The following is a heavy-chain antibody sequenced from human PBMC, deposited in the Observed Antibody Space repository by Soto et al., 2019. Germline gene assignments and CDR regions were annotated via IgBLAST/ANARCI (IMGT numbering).Heavy chain of an antibody. D-gene: IGHD3-22*01. V-gene: IGHV1-24*01. CDR1: GYTLTELS. Sequence: ASVKVSCKVSGYTLTELSMHWVRQAPGKGLEWMGGFDPEDGETIYAQKFQGRVTMTEDTSTDTAYMELSSLRSEDTAVYYCATVQKRSYYYYFDYWGQGTLVTVSS. J-gene: IGHJ4*02. CDR3: ATVQKRSYYYYFDY. CDR2: FDPEDGET.